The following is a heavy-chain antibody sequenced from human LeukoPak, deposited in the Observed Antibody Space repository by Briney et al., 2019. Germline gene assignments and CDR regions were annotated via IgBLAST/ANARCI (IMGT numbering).Heavy chain of an antibody. CDR3: ARDSGSYYVDY. D-gene: IGHD1-26*01. CDR2: IKRDGTQI. V-gene: IGHV3-7*04. CDR1: GFSFGTYW. Sequence: GGSLRLSCAASGFSFGTYWMTWVRQAPGKGLEWVANIKRDGTQIRYVDSVKGRFTISRDNAKNSLYLQTDSLKAEDTAVYYCARDSGSYYVDYWGQGTLVTVSS. J-gene: IGHJ4*02.